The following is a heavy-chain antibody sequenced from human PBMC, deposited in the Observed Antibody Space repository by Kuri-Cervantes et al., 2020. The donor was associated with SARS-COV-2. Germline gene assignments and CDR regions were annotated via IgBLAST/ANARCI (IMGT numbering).Heavy chain of an antibody. Sequence: GSLRLSCTASGFTFGDYAMSWIRQPAGKGLEWIGRIYYSGSTNYNPSLKSRVTISVDTSKNQFSLKLSSVTAADTAVYYCARGGGGYCSSTSCYSYWGQGTLVTVSS. CDR2: IYYSGST. CDR1: GFTFGDYA. V-gene: IGHV4-4*07. CDR3: ARGGGGYCSSTSCYSY. D-gene: IGHD2-2*02. J-gene: IGHJ4*02.